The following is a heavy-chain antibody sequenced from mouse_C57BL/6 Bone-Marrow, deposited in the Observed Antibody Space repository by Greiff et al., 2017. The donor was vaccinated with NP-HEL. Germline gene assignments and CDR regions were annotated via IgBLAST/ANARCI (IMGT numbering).Heavy chain of an antibody. J-gene: IGHJ1*03. Sequence: VQLQQPGAELVKPGASVKLSCKASGYTFTSYWMQWVKQRPGQGLEWIGEIDPSDSYTNYNQKFKGKATLTVDTSSSTAYMQLSSLTSEDSAVYYCARSGTVVANWYFDVWGTGTTVTVSS. CDR1: GYTFTSYW. V-gene: IGHV1-50*01. CDR3: ARSGTVVANWYFDV. CDR2: IDPSDSYT. D-gene: IGHD1-1*01.